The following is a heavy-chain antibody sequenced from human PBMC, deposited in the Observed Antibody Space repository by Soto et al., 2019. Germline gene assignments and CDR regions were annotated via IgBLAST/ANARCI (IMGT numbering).Heavy chain of an antibody. CDR2: IIPILGIA. V-gene: IGHV1-69*02. J-gene: IGHJ3*02. CDR1: GGTFSSYT. D-gene: IGHD3-10*01. CDR3: ASPLVLGSGRNGAFDI. Sequence: GASVKVSCKASGGTFSSYTISWVRQAPGQGLEWMGRIIPILGIANYAQKFQGRVTITADKSTSTAYMELSSLRSEDTAVYYCASPLVLGSGRNGAFDIWGQGTMVTVSS.